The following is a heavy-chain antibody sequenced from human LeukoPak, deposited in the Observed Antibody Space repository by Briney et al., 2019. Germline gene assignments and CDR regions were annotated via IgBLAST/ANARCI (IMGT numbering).Heavy chain of an antibody. D-gene: IGHD3-3*01. Sequence: GGSLRLSCAASGFTFSSYAMSWVRQAPGKGLEWVSAISGSGGSTYYADSVKGRFTISRDNSKNTLYLQMNSLRAEDTAVYYCAKDQDYDFWSGSLNFDYWGQGTLVTVSS. CDR1: GFTFSSYA. J-gene: IGHJ4*02. V-gene: IGHV3-23*01. CDR3: AKDQDYDFWSGSLNFDY. CDR2: ISGSGGST.